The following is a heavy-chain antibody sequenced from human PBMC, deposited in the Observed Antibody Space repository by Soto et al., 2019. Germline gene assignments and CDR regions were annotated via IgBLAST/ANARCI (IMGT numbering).Heavy chain of an antibody. Sequence: QVQLQESGPGLVKPSQTLSLTCTVSGGSISSGGYYWSWIRQHPGKGLEWIGYIYYSGSTYYNPSLKSRVTISVDTSKNQFSLKLSSVTAADTAVYYCARVKTPSLRVPGIAAAGTDWYFDLWGRGTLVTVSS. J-gene: IGHJ2*01. CDR2: IYYSGST. D-gene: IGHD6-13*01. V-gene: IGHV4-31*03. CDR1: GGSISSGGYY. CDR3: ARVKTPSLRVPGIAAAGTDWYFDL.